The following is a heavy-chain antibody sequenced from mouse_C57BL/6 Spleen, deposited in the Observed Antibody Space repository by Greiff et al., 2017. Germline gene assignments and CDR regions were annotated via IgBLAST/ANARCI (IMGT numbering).Heavy chain of an antibody. Sequence: QVQLQQPGAELVRPGSSVKLSCKASGYTFTSYWMHWVKQRPIQGLEWIGNIDPSDSETHYNQKFKDKATLTVDKSSSTAYMQLSSLTSEDSAVYYCARGGISRWFAYWGQGTLVTVSA. CDR1: GYTFTSYW. CDR2: IDPSDSET. V-gene: IGHV1-52*01. CDR3: ARGGISRWFAY. J-gene: IGHJ3*01. D-gene: IGHD1-3*01.